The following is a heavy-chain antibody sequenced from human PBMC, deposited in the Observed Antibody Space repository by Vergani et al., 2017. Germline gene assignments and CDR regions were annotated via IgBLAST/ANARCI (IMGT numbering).Heavy chain of an antibody. Sequence: EVQLVESGGGIVKPWGSLRLSCVASGISFRKAWKNWGRRAPGEGLEWGGRNKNTFYRGTTDYAAAVKGRFTILRDDSKNTLFLQMNGLKTEDIGVYYCTTDPRYCGDGSCYWLRDHHYYGMDVWGQGTTVTVSS. J-gene: IGHJ6*02. D-gene: IGHD2-21*01. CDR1: GISFRKAW. V-gene: IGHV3-15*07. CDR2: NKNTFYRGTT. CDR3: TTDPRYCGDGSCYWLRDHHYYGMDV.